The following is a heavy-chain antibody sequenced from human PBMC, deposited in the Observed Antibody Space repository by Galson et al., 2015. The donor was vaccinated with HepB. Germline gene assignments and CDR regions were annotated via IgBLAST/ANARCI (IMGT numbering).Heavy chain of an antibody. CDR1: GFTFTTYA. V-gene: IGHV3-64*01. D-gene: IGHD7-27*01. CDR3: ASLNWGSVVY. J-gene: IGHJ4*02. CDR2: ISSNGRTT. Sequence: SLRLSCAASGFTFTTYAMHWVRQAPGKGLEFVSAISSNGRTTYYANSVKGRVTISRDNSKNMLYLQLGSLRAEDVAVYYCASLNWGSVVYWGQGTLVTVSS.